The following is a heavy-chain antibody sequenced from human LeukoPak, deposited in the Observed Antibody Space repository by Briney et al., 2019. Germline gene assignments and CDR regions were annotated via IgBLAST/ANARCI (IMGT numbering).Heavy chain of an antibody. CDR3: ARDLSGVTGYTYGRGIDY. Sequence: PSETLSLTCTVSGGSISSSSYYWGWIRQPPGKGLEWIGSIYYSGSTYYNPSLKSRVTISVDTSKNQFSLKLSSVTAADTAVYYCARDLSGVTGYTYGRGIDYWGQGTLVTVSS. CDR1: GGSISSSSYY. D-gene: IGHD5-18*01. J-gene: IGHJ4*02. CDR2: IYYSGST. V-gene: IGHV4-39*02.